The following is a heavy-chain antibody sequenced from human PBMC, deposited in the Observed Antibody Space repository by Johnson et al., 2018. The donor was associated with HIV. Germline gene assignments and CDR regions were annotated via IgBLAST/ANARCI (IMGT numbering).Heavy chain of an antibody. CDR1: GFTFSNAW. V-gene: IGHV3-15*01. CDR2: ITSKTDGGTT. Sequence: VQLVESGGGLVKPGGSLRLSCAASGFTFSNAWMSWVRQAPGKGLEWVGRITSKTDGGTTDYAAPVKGRFTISRDDSTNTRYLQMNSLKTEDTAVYYCTTDGRWERLRGAFDIWGQGTMVTVSS. CDR3: TTDGRWERLRGAFDI. D-gene: IGHD1-26*01. J-gene: IGHJ3*02.